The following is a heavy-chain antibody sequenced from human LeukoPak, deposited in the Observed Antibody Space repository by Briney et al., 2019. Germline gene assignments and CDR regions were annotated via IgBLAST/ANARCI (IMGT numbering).Heavy chain of an antibody. J-gene: IGHJ4*02. CDR3: ATHHDYSNSNYFDF. D-gene: IGHD4-11*01. CDR2: FSGAGSST. CDR1: GFTFSSYA. Sequence: PGGSLRLSCAASGFTFSSYAMSWVRQAPGKGLEWVSAFSGAGSSTNYADSVKGRFTISRVNSKNTLYLQMNSLRVEDTAVYYCATHHDYSNSNYFDFWGPGTLVTVSS. V-gene: IGHV3-23*01.